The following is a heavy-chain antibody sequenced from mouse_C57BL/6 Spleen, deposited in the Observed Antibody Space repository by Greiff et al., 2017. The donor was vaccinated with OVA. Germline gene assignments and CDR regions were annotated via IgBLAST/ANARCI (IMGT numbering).Heavy chain of an antibody. J-gene: IGHJ1*03. V-gene: IGHV1-64*01. D-gene: IGHD3-1*01. CDR2: IHPNSGST. CDR1: GYTFTSYW. Sequence: QVQLQQPGAELVKPGASVKLSCKASGYTFTSYWMHWVKQRPRQGLEWIGMIHPNSGSTNYNEKFKSKATLTVDKSSSTAYMQLSSLTSEDSAVYYCARSSGGYWYFDVWGTGTTVTVSS. CDR3: ARSSGGYWYFDV.